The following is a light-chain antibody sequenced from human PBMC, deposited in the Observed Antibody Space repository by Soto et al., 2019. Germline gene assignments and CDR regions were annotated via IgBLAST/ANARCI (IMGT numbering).Light chain of an antibody. CDR1: QNIKTN. CDR3: QQYEKWPPNT. CDR2: GAS. Sequence: ETVVTQSPATLSMSPGESATLSCRISQNIKTNLAWYQQKPGQAPRLLIYGASTRATGIPDRFSGNGSGTEFSLTIGSLQSEDFAMYFCQQYEKWPPNTFGQGTKLEIK. V-gene: IGKV3D-15*01. J-gene: IGKJ2*01.